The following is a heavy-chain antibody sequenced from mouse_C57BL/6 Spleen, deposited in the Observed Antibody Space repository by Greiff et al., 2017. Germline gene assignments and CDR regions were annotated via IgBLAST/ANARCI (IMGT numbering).Heavy chain of an antibody. J-gene: IGHJ4*01. V-gene: IGHV1-81*01. CDR1: GYTFTSYG. Sequence: VQGVESGAELARPGASVKLSCKASGYTFTSYGISWVKQRTGKGLEWIGEIYPRSGNTYYNEKFKGKATLTADKSSSTAYMELRSLTSEDSAVYFCARSDPPGAMDYWGQGTSVTVSS. CDR2: IYPRSGNT. CDR3: ARSDPPGAMDY.